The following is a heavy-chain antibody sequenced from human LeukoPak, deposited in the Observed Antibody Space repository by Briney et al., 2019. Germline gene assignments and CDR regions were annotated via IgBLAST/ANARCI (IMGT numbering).Heavy chain of an antibody. Sequence: SETLSLTCTVSGGSISSNYWSWIRQPPGKGLEWIGYIYYSGSTNYNPSLKSRVTISVDTSKNQFSLKLSSVTAADTAVYYCARLPITLVRGVINAFDIWGQGTMVTVSS. J-gene: IGHJ3*02. CDR3: ARLPITLVRGVINAFDI. CDR2: IYYSGST. CDR1: GGSISSNY. V-gene: IGHV4-59*08. D-gene: IGHD3-10*01.